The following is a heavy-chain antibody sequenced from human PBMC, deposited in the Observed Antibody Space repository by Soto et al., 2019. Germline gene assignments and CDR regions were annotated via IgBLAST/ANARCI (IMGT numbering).Heavy chain of an antibody. CDR1: GFTFSDYA. D-gene: IGHD3-16*02. V-gene: IGHV3-30-3*01. CDR2: ISYDGSNK. J-gene: IGHJ4*02. Sequence: QVQLVESGGGVVQPGRSLRLSCAASGFTFSDYALHWVRQAPGKGLEWVAVISYDGSNKYYADSVKGRFTVSRDNSKNTLSLQMNSLRAEDTAVYYCARERSQSSSPYFEYWGQGTLVTVSS. CDR3: ARERSQSSSPYFEY.